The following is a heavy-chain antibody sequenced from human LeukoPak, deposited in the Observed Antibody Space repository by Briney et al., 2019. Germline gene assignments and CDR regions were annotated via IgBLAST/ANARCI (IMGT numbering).Heavy chain of an antibody. CDR3: ARKGEHYGDYDY. CDR1: GYTFTSYG. J-gene: IGHJ4*02. D-gene: IGHD4-17*01. CDR2: ILPNTGGT. V-gene: IGHV1-2*02. Sequence: GASVKVSCKASGYTFTSYGISWVRQAPGQGLEWMGWILPNTGGTHYAQKFQGRVTVTRDTSISTAYMEVSRLTSDDTAVYYCARKGEHYGDYDYWGQGTLVTVSS.